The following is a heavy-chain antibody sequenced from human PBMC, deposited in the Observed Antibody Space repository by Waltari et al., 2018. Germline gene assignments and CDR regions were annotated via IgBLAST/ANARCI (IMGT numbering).Heavy chain of an antibody. D-gene: IGHD3-10*01. Sequence: EVQLVASGGALIQPGGSLSLCCTTSGSTFSVSWLAWVRQALGKGLGWVGQIKRKTDGGTTDYAAPMKGRFTISRDDSKETLYLQMTGLKTEDTAVYYCSRDLWRPGIFFSGDLPWGQGTLVSVSS. CDR3: SRDLWRPGIFFSGDLP. CDR2: IKRKTDGGTT. CDR1: GSTFSVSW. J-gene: IGHJ5*02. V-gene: IGHV3-15*02.